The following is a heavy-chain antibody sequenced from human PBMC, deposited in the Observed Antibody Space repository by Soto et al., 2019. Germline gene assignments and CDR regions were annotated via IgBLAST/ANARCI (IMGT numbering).Heavy chain of an antibody. J-gene: IGHJ2*01. Sequence: SVKVSCKASGGTFSSYAINWVRQAPGQGLEWVGGIIPIIGTANYAQKFQGRVTITADESTNRAYMELSSLRSEDTAVYYCARDPRYISSSYWYFDLWGRGTLVTVSS. V-gene: IGHV1-69*13. D-gene: IGHD6-6*01. CDR3: ARDPRYISSSYWYFDL. CDR2: IIPIIGTA. CDR1: GGTFSSYA.